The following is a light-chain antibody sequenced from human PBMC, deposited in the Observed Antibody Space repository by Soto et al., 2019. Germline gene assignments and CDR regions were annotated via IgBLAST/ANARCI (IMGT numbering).Light chain of an antibody. CDR1: QSLDNC. V-gene: IGKV1-27*01. Sequence: DIQMTQSPSTLSASIGDRVTITCLASQSLDNCLAWYQQKPGKPPTLLMHGASTLQSGVPTRFSGSGSGTDFTLTISNLQPEDVAVYYCQRYNSAPRTCGQGTKGDNK. J-gene: IGKJ1*01. CDR3: QRYNSAPRT. CDR2: GAS.